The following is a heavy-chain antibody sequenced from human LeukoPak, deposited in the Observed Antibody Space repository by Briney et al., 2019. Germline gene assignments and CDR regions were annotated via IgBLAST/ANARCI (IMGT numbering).Heavy chain of an antibody. CDR1: GFTFSSYA. D-gene: IGHD3-22*01. V-gene: IGHV3-23*01. CDR2: ISGSGGST. CDR3: AKFPFNYYDSSGYLES. Sequence: GGSLRLSCAASGFTFSSYAMSWVPHAPGKGLEWGSAISGSGGSTYYADSVKGRFTISRDNSKNTLYLQMNSLRAEDTAVYYCAKFPFNYYDSSGYLESWGQGTLVTASS. J-gene: IGHJ4*02.